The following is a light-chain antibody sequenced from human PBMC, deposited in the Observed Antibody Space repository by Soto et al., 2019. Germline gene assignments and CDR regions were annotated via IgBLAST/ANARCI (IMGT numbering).Light chain of an antibody. V-gene: IGKV1-5*01. J-gene: IGKJ1*01. CDR3: QQYNSYSA. CDR1: QSISSW. CDR2: DAS. Sequence: DIQMTQSPSTLSASVGDRVTITCRASQSISSWLAWYQQKPGKAPKLLIYDASSLESGVPPRFSGSGSGTEFTLTISSLQPDDFAPYYCQQYNSYSAFGQGTKV.